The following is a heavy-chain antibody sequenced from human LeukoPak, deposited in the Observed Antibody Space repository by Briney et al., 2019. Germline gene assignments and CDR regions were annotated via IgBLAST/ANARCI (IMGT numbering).Heavy chain of an antibody. CDR2: IYTSGST. D-gene: IGHD5-24*01. J-gene: IGHJ4*02. Sequence: SETLSLTCTVSGGSISSGSYYWSWIRQPAGKGLEWIGRIYTSGSTNYNPSLKSRVTISVDTSKNQFSLKLSSVTAANTAVYYCARVGDRWLQLTYYFDYWGQGTLVTVSS. CDR3: ARVGDRWLQLTYYFDY. V-gene: IGHV4-61*02. CDR1: GGSISSGSYY.